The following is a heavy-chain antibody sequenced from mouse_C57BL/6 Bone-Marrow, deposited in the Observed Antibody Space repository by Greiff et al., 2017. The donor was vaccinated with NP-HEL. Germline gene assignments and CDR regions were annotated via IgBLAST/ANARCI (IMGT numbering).Heavy chain of an antibody. CDR1: GYTFTSYT. CDR2: INPSSGYT. D-gene: IGHD1-2*01. V-gene: IGHV1-4*01. J-gene: IGHJ3*01. CDR3: ASSGLLRH. Sequence: VQLQQSGAELARPGASVKMSCKASGYTFTSYTMHWVKQRPGQGLEWIGYINPSSGYTKYNQKFKDKATLTADKSSSTAYMQLSSLTSEDAAVYYCASSGLLRHWGQGTLVTVSA.